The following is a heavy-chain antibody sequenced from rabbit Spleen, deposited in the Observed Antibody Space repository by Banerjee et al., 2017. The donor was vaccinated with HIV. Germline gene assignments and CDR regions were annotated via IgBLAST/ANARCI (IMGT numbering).Heavy chain of an antibody. CDR3: ASGYSDIYFNL. V-gene: IGHV1S45*01. Sequence: QEELEESGGGLVKPEGSLTLTCKASGFSFSSGYDMCWVRQAPGKGLEWIACIYAGTIGSTYSASWAKGRFTCSKTSSTTVTLQMTSLTVADTATYFCASGYSDIYFNLWGQGTLVTVS. J-gene: IGHJ4*01. CDR2: IYAGTIGST. CDR1: GFSFSSGYD. D-gene: IGHD1-1*01.